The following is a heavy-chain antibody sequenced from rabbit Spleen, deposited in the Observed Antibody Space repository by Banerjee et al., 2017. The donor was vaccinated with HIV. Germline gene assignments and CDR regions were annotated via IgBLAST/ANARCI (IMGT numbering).Heavy chain of an antibody. V-gene: IGHV1S45*01. J-gene: IGHJ5*01. Sequence: QEQLVESGGGLVKPEGSLTLTCKASGFSFSDRDVMCWVRQAPGKGLQWIACINTYTGKPVYATWAKGRFTISRTSSTTVTLQMTSLTAADTATYFCARDAGILYNGGSSYYGWLDLWGQGTLVTVS. D-gene: IGHD8-1*01. CDR3: ARDAGILYNGGSSYYGWLDL. CDR2: INTYTGKP. CDR1: GFSFSDRDV.